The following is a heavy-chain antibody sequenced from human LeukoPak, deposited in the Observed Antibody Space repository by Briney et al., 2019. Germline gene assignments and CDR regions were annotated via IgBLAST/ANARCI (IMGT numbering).Heavy chain of an antibody. J-gene: IGHJ4*02. V-gene: IGHV4-59*08. CDR1: GGSISSDY. Sequence: PSETLSLTCTVSGGSISSDYWSWIRQPPGKGLEWIGYIHYRGRTNYNPSLKSRITISVDTSKTQFSLKLSSVTAADTAVYYCATLRGSSSAVFDYWGQGTLVTVSS. D-gene: IGHD2-2*01. CDR2: IHYRGRT. CDR3: ATLRGSSSAVFDY.